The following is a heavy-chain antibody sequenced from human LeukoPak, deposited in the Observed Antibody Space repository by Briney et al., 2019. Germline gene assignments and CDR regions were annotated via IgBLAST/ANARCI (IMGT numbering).Heavy chain of an antibody. CDR1: GFTFSSYA. Sequence: GGSLRLSCAASGFTFSSYAMSWVRQAPGKGLEWVSAISGSGGSTYYADSVKGRFTISRDNSKNTLYLQMNSLRAEDTAVYYCAKGKYVGQWLVLGLIDYWGQGTLVTVSS. D-gene: IGHD6-19*01. V-gene: IGHV3-23*01. CDR3: AKGKYVGQWLVLGLIDY. CDR2: ISGSGGST. J-gene: IGHJ4*02.